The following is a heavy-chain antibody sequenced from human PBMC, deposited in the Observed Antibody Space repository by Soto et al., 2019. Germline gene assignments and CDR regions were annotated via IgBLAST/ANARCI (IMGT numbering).Heavy chain of an antibody. CDR1: GGSISSYY. Sequence: SETLSLTCTVSGGSISSYYWSWIRQPPGKGLEWIGYIYYSGSTYYNPSLKSRVTISVDTSKNQFSLKLSSVTAADTAVYYCARLYDYIWGSYPGPFDYWGQGTLVTVSS. V-gene: IGHV4-59*06. J-gene: IGHJ4*02. CDR3: ARLYDYIWGSYPGPFDY. D-gene: IGHD3-16*02. CDR2: IYYSGST.